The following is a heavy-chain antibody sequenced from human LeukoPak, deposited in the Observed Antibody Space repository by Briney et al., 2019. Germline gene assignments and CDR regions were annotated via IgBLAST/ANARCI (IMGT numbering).Heavy chain of an antibody. Sequence: PGGSLRLSCAASGFTVSSNYMSWVRQAPGKGLEWVANIKQDGSEKYYVDSVKGRFTISRDNAKNSLYLQMNSLRAEDTAVYYCARDWDIAVAHDYWGQGTLVTVSS. D-gene: IGHD6-19*01. CDR2: IKQDGSEK. J-gene: IGHJ4*02. V-gene: IGHV3-7*01. CDR1: GFTVSSNY. CDR3: ARDWDIAVAHDY.